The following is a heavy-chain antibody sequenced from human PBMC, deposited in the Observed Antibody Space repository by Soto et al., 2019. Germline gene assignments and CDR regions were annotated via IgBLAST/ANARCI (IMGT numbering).Heavy chain of an antibody. CDR3: AGRYGGNFDY. CDR2: IYYSGST. V-gene: IGHV4-59*01. Sequence: QVQLQESGPGLVKPSETLSLTCTVSGGSISSYYWSWIRQPPGKGLEWIGYIYYSGSTNYNPSLKSGVTRSVDTSTNQFARKLSSVAAGDTAVYYCAGRYGGNFDYWGQGTLVTVSS. J-gene: IGHJ4*02. CDR1: GGSISSYY. D-gene: IGHD3-16*01.